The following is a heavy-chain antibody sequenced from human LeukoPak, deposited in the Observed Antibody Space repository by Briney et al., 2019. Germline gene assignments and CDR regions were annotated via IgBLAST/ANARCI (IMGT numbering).Heavy chain of an antibody. CDR1: GGSISSYY. J-gene: IGHJ5*02. CDR2: IYTSGST. Sequence: SETLSLTCTVSGGSISSYYWSWIRQPAGKGLEWIGRIYTSGSTYYNPSLKSRVTISVDTSKNQFSLKLSSVTAADTAVYHCASGSNYYDSSGYLPGRQFDPWGQGTLVTVSS. CDR3: ASGSNYYDSSGYLPGRQFDP. V-gene: IGHV4-4*07. D-gene: IGHD3-22*01.